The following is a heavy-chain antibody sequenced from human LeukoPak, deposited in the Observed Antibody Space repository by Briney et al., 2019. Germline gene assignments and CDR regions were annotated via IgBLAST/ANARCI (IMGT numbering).Heavy chain of an antibody. V-gene: IGHV4-59*08. CDR1: GGSFSGYY. Sequence: SETLSLTCAVYGGSFSGYYWSWIRQPPGKGLEWIGYIYYSGSTNYNPSLKSRVTISVDTSKNQFSLKLSSVTAADTAVYYCAGQRELLLFDPWGQGTLVTVSS. D-gene: IGHD1-26*01. CDR3: AGQRELLLFDP. J-gene: IGHJ5*02. CDR2: IYYSGST.